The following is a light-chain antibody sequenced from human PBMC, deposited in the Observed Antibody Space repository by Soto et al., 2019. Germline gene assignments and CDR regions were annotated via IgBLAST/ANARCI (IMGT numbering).Light chain of an antibody. CDR2: GAS. Sequence: EIVMTQSPATLSLSPGERATLSCRASQSVSSNLAWYQQKPGQAPRLLIYGASTRATGIPARFSGSGSGTEFTLTISSLQSEDFAVYYCQQYGTWPRTFGEGTKVEIK. V-gene: IGKV3-15*01. CDR1: QSVSSN. CDR3: QQYGTWPRT. J-gene: IGKJ1*01.